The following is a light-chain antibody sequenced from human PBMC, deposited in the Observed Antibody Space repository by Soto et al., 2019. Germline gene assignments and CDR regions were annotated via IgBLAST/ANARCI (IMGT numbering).Light chain of an antibody. V-gene: IGKV1-5*03. CDR2: SAS. CDR3: QHYKSFSLT. J-gene: IGKJ4*01. CDR1: ESVSSW. Sequence: DIQMTQSPSTLSASVGDRVTITCRASESVSSWLAWYQQKPGKAPQLLIYSASSLESGVPSRFSGSGSGTQFTLTISSLQPDDFAVYYCQHYKSFSLTFGGGTKVDLK.